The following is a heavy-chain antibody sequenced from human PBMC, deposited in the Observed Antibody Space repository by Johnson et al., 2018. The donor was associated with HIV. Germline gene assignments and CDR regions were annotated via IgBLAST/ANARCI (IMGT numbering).Heavy chain of an antibody. Sequence: VQLVESGGGVVRPGESLRLSCAASGFTFDDYAMHWVRQAPGKGLEWLSYISTSGATIYYADSVKGRFTISRDNSKNTLYLQMNSRRAEDTAVYYCARDGIAAEPKWDAFDIWGQGTMVTVSS. CDR2: ISTSGATI. J-gene: IGHJ3*02. CDR1: GFTFDDYA. V-gene: IGHV3-48*01. D-gene: IGHD6-13*01. CDR3: ARDGIAAEPKWDAFDI.